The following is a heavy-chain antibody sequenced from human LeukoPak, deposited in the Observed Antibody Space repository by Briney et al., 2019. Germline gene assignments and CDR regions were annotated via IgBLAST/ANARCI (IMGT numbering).Heavy chain of an antibody. CDR2: INWNGGST. D-gene: IGHD1-26*01. CDR1: GLTFDDYG. J-gene: IGHJ3*02. Sequence: GGSLRLSCAASGLTFDDYGMSWVRQAPGKGLEWVSGINWNGGSTGYADSVKGRFTISRDNAKNSLYLQMNSLRAEDTALYYCARFPPDNSGSYYGAFDIWGQGTMVTVSS. CDR3: ARFPPDNSGSYYGAFDI. V-gene: IGHV3-20*04.